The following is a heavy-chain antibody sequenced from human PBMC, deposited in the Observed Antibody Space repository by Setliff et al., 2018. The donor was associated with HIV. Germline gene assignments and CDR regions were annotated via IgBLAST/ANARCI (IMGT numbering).Heavy chain of an antibody. D-gene: IGHD3-22*01. V-gene: IGHV4-34*01. CDR2: IHHTGYI. J-gene: IGHJ5*02. CDR3: ARASSSGYTYNWFDP. Sequence: SETLRLSCAVSGFTFSNYAMNWIRQSPGMGLEWIAEIHHTGYINYNPSLRSRVSVSRDMSSNQFSLKLSSVTAADTAVYYCARASSSGYTYNWFDPWGQGTLVTVSS. CDR1: GFTFSNYA.